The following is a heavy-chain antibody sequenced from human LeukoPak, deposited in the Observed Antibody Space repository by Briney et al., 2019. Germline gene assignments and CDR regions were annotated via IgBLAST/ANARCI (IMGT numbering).Heavy chain of an antibody. V-gene: IGHV3-11*06. D-gene: IGHD7-27*01. CDR2: ISGGSGYT. J-gene: IGHJ4*02. Sequence: PGGSLRLSCAASGFTFTDYYMSWIRQAPGEGLEGVSYISGGSGYTNYADSVTGRFTISRDNAKNSLYLQINSLRDEDTAVYYRARGLANWGSYYFDYWGQGTLVTVSS. CDR1: GFTFTDYY. CDR3: ARGLANWGSYYFDY.